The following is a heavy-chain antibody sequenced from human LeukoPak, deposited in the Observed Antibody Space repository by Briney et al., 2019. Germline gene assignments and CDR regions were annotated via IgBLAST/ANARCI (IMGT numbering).Heavy chain of an antibody. Sequence: VASVKVSCKASGYTCTGYYMHWVRQAPGQGLEWMGWINPNSGGTNYAQKFQGRVTMTRDTSISTAYMELSRLRSDDTAVYYCARAVETYYDFWSGYHYWGQGTLVTVSS. V-gene: IGHV1-2*02. CDR2: INPNSGGT. CDR1: GYTCTGYY. D-gene: IGHD3-3*01. J-gene: IGHJ4*02. CDR3: ARAVETYYDFWSGYHY.